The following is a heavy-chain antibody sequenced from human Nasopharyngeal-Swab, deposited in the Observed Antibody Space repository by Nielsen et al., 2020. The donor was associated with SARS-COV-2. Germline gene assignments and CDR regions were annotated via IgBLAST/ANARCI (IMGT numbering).Heavy chain of an antibody. V-gene: IGHV4-34*01. CDR1: GGSFSGFY. Sequence: SETLSLTCAVYGGSFSGFYWNWIRQPPGRGLEWIGEINHNERTNYNPSLKSRVSISVDTSKNQFSLKLSSVTAADTAVYHCARSGYSYGLPVGYFGHWSQGTLVTVSS. CDR3: ARSGYSYGLPVGYFGH. CDR2: INHNERT. J-gene: IGHJ4*02. D-gene: IGHD5-18*01.